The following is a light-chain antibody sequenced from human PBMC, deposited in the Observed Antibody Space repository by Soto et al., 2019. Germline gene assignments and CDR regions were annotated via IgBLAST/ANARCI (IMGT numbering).Light chain of an antibody. CDR1: QSISSY. V-gene: IGKV1-39*01. J-gene: IGKJ3*01. Sequence: DIQMTQSPSSLSASVGDRVTITCRASQSISSYLNWYQQKPGKAPKLLIYAASSLQSGVPLRFSGSGSGTNSALTISSLQPEDFATYYCQQSHSIPFTFGPGTKVDIK. CDR2: AAS. CDR3: QQSHSIPFT.